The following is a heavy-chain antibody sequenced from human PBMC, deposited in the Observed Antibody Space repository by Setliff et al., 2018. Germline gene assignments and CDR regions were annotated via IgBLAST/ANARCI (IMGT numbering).Heavy chain of an antibody. V-gene: IGHV5-51*01. J-gene: IGHJ6*03. Sequence: GESLKISCKDSGYIFTNYWIGWVRQMPGKGLEWMGIIYPGDSDTKYSPSFQGRVTISADKSIDTAYLQWSSLKASDTAIYYCARHVSSSWFRYYFLYYYMDVWGKGTTVTVSS. CDR1: GYIFTNYW. D-gene: IGHD6-13*01. CDR2: IYPGDSDT. CDR3: ARHVSSSWFRYYFLYYYMDV.